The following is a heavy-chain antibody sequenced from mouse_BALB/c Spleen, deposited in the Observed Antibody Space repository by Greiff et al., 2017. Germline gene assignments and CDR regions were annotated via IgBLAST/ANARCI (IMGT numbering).Heavy chain of an antibody. V-gene: IGHV14-1*02. J-gene: IGHJ2*01. CDR1: GFNIKDYY. CDR3: ARHPYGYDDYYFDY. D-gene: IGHD2-2*01. Sequence: EVQLHQSGAELVRPGALVKLSCKASGFNIKDYYMHWVKQRPEQGLEWIGWIDPENGNTIYDPKFQGKASITADTSSNTAYLQLSSLTTEDSAIYYCARHPYGYDDYYFDYWGQGTTLTVSS. CDR2: IDPENGNT.